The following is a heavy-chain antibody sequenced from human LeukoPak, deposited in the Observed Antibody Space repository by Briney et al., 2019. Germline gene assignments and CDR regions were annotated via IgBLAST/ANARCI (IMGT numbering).Heavy chain of an antibody. CDR1: GFTFSDYY. CDR2: ISSSGSTI. CDR3: ARVSIRTVADY. Sequence: AGGSLRLSCAASGFTFSDYYMSWIRQAPGKGLEWVSYISSSGSTIYYADSVKGRFTISRDNAENSLYLQMNSLRAEDTAVYYCARVSIRTVADYWGQGTLVTVSS. V-gene: IGHV3-11*01. J-gene: IGHJ4*02. D-gene: IGHD4-23*01.